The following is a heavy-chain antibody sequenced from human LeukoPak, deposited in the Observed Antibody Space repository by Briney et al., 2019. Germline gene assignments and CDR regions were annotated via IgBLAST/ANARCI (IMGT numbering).Heavy chain of an antibody. J-gene: IGHJ6*02. Sequence: SVKVSCKASGYRFTGHYMHWVRLAPGHELESMGWVNPNSGGTNYAQKFQGRVTMTRDTSISTAYMELSRLRSDDTAVYYCARMYGLVATIEEIDYYYGMDVWGQGTTVTVSS. CDR1: GYRFTGHY. CDR3: ARMYGLVATIEEIDYYYGMDV. CDR2: VNPNSGGT. V-gene: IGHV1-2*02. D-gene: IGHD5-12*01.